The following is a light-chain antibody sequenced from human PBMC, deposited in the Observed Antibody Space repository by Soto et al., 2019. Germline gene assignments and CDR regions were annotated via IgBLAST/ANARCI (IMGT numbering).Light chain of an antibody. CDR3: QQYENLPT. CDR1: QNINNY. CDR2: DAS. J-gene: IGKJ5*01. V-gene: IGKV1-33*01. Sequence: DIQMTQSPSSLSAPVGDRVTITCQANQNINNYLNWYQQKPGRAPKLLIYDASNLEAGVPSRFRGSGSGTDFTFTISRLQPEDIATYYCQQYENLPTFGQGTRLEIK.